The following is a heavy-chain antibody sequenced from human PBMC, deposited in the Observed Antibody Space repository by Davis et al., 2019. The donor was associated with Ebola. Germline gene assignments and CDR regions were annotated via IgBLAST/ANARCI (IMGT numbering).Heavy chain of an antibody. CDR3: AREGYSSSWRYYGMDV. CDR2: IWYDGSNK. D-gene: IGHD6-13*01. Sequence: PGGSLRLSCAASGFTFSSYAMSWVRQAPGKGLEWVAVIWYDGSNKYYADSVKGRFTISRDNSKNTLYLQMNSLRAEDTAVYYCAREGYSSSWRYYGMDVWGQGTTVTVSS. CDR1: GFTFSSYA. V-gene: IGHV3-33*08. J-gene: IGHJ6*02.